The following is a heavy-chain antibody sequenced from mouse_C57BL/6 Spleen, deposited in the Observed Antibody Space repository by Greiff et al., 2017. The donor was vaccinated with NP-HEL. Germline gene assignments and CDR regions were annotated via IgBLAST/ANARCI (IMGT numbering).Heavy chain of an antibody. Sequence: QVQLQQPGAELVMPGASVKLSCKASGYTFTSYWMHWVKQRPGQGLEWIGEIDPSDSYTNYNQKFKGKSTLTVDKSSSTAYMQLSSLTSEDSAVYYCARDYGSGSWYSDVWGTGTTVTVSS. CDR1: GYTFTSYW. CDR3: ARDYGSGSWYSDV. CDR2: IDPSDSYT. D-gene: IGHD1-1*01. J-gene: IGHJ1*03. V-gene: IGHV1-69*01.